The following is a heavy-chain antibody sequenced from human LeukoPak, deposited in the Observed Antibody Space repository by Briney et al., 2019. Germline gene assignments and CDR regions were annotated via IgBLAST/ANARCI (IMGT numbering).Heavy chain of an antibody. J-gene: IGHJ4*02. CDR3: ARGGYSSSWYHFDY. V-gene: IGHV3-23*01. CDR1: GFTFSSYA. D-gene: IGHD6-13*01. CDR2: ISDSGDST. Sequence: PGGSLRLSCAASGFTFSSYAMSWVRQAPGKGLEWVSAISDSGDSTYYADSVKGRFTISRDNSKNTLFLQMNSLRAEDTAVYYCARGGYSSSWYHFDYWGQGTLVTVSS.